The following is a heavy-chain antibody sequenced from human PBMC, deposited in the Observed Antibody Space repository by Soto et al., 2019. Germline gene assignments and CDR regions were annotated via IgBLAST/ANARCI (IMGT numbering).Heavy chain of an antibody. J-gene: IGHJ4*02. CDR2: IIPIFGTS. D-gene: IGHD4-17*01. CDR1: GGTFSNYA. V-gene: IGHV1-69*06. CDR3: ARDSGAGMTTVIKFDS. Sequence: QMHLVQSGAEVKKPGSSVKVSCKASGGTFSNYAISWVRQAPGQGLEWMGGIIPIFGTSHYAQKFQGRVTITADRSTTTAYMELSSLRSXXXXXXXCARDSGAGMTTVIKFDSWGQGTLVTVSS.